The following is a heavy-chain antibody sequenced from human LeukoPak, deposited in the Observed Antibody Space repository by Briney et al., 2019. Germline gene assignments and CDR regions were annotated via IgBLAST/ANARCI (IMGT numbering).Heavy chain of an antibody. Sequence: PGGSLRLSCAASGFTFSSYAMSWVRQAPGKGLEWVSAISGSGGSTYYADSVKGRFTISRDNPKNTLYLQMNSLRAEDTAVYYCAKGGGNHYYFDYGGQGTLVTVSS. J-gene: IGHJ4*02. CDR1: GFTFSSYA. V-gene: IGHV3-23*01. CDR3: AKGGGNHYYFDY. D-gene: IGHD4-23*01. CDR2: ISGSGGST.